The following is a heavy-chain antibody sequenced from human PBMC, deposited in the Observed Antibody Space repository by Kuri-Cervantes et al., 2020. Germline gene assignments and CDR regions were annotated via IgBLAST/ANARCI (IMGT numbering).Heavy chain of an antibody. J-gene: IGHJ6*04. CDR1: GFTFSSNW. V-gene: IGHV3-74*01. CDR2: VNRDGSSP. Sequence: GGSLRLSCAASGFTFSSNWMHWVRQAPGMGLVWVSRVNRDGSSPSYADSVKGRFTISRDNAKNTLFLQMNSLRAEDTAVYYCLEEGGDYGVWGKGTTVTVSS. CDR3: LEEGGDYGV. D-gene: IGHD4-17*01.